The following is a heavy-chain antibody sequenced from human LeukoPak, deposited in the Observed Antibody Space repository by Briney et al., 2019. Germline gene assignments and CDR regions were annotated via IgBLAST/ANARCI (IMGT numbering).Heavy chain of an antibody. V-gene: IGHV4-59*01. CDR2: IYYSGST. Sequence: SETLSLTCTVSGGSISSYYWSWIRQPPGKGLEWIGYIYYSGSTKYNPSLKSRVTISVDTSKNQFSLKLSSVTTADTAVYYCARPGRYTYWYFDLWGRGTLVTVSS. CDR3: ARPGRYTYWYFDL. D-gene: IGHD1-26*01. J-gene: IGHJ2*01. CDR1: GGSISSYY.